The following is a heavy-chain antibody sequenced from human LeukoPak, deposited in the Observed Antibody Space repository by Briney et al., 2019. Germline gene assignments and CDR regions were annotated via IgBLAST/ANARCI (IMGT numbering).Heavy chain of an antibody. J-gene: IGHJ5*02. D-gene: IGHD3-10*01. CDR1: GVSISSGDYY. CDR3: ARAGYYGSGSYGDFDP. Sequence: PSETLSLTCTVSGVSISSGDYYWGWIRQPPGKGLEWIGYIYYSGSTYYNPSLKSRFTISVDTSKNQFSLKLSSVTAADTAVYYCARAGYYGSGSYGDFDPWGQGTLVTVSS. CDR2: IYYSGST. V-gene: IGHV4-30-4*01.